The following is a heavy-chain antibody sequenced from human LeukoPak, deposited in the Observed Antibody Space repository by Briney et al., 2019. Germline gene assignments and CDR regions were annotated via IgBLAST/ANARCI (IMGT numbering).Heavy chain of an antibody. CDR3: ARVLAAAGNNWFDP. J-gene: IGHJ5*02. CDR1: GGSISSYY. Sequence: SETLSLTCTVSGGSISSYYWSWIRQPPGKGLEWIGYIYDSGSTNYNPSLKSRVTTSLDTSKNQFSLKLSSVTAADMAVYYCARVLAAAGNNWFDPWGQGTLDTVSS. V-gene: IGHV4-59*12. D-gene: IGHD6-13*01. CDR2: IYDSGST.